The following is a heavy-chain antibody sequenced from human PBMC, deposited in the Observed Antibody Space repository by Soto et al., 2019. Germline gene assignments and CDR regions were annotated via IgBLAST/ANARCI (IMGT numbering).Heavy chain of an antibody. J-gene: IGHJ6*02. CDR2: ISGSGGST. D-gene: IGHD6-6*01. CDR1: GFTFSSYA. V-gene: IGHV3-23*01. Sequence: GGSLRLSSAASGFTFSSYAMSWVRQAPGKGLEWVSAISGSGGSTYYADSVKGRFTIYRDNSKNTLYLQMNSLRAEDTVVYYCAKAEYSSSLVYYYGMDVWGQGTTVTVSS. CDR3: AKAEYSSSLVYYYGMDV.